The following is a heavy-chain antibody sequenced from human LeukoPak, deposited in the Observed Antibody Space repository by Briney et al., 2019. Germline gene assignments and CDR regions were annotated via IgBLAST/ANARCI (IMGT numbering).Heavy chain of an antibody. Sequence: GGSLRLSCAASGFTFSSYAMSWVRQAPGKGLEWVSAISGSGGSTYYADSVKGRFTISRDNSKNTLYLQMNSLRAEDTAVYYCAKEEDPRQPLLSNAFDIWGQGTMVTVSS. CDR1: GFTFSSYA. V-gene: IGHV3-23*01. D-gene: IGHD2-21*02. CDR3: AKEEDPRQPLLSNAFDI. J-gene: IGHJ3*02. CDR2: ISGSGGST.